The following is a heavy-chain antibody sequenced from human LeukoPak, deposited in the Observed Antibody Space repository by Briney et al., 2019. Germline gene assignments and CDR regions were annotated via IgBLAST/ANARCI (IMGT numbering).Heavy chain of an antibody. D-gene: IGHD6-19*01. Sequence: GGSLRLSCAASGFTFSSYAMHWVRQAPGKGLEWVAVISYDGSNKYYADSVKGRFTISRDNSKNTLYLQMNSLRAEDTAVYYCARGRSGWYYYGMDVWGQGTTVTVSS. CDR1: GFTFSSYA. CDR3: ARGRSGWYYYGMDV. CDR2: ISYDGSNK. J-gene: IGHJ6*02. V-gene: IGHV3-30-3*01.